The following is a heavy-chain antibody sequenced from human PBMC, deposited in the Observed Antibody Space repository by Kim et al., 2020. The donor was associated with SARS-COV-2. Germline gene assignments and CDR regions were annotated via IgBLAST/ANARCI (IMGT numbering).Heavy chain of an antibody. D-gene: IGHD2-15*01. CDR3: ARDLPLYCSGGSCYPGGMDV. V-gene: IGHV4-31*02. Sequence: RVTISIDTSKNQFSLKLSSVTAADTAVYYCARDLPLYCSGGSCYPGGMDVWGQGTTVTVSS. J-gene: IGHJ6*02.